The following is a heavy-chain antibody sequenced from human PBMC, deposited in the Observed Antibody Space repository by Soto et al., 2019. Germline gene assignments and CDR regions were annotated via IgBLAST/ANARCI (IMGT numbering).Heavy chain of an antibody. Sequence: QITLKESGPTLVKPTQTLTLTCTVSGFSLSTSGVGVGWIRQPPGKALEWLALIYWDDDKRYSPSLKSRLTITKDTAKNQVVLTRTNMDPVDTATYYCAHDVAVAGSRTYYYGMDVWGQGTTVTVSS. V-gene: IGHV2-5*02. J-gene: IGHJ6*02. D-gene: IGHD6-19*01. CDR2: IYWDDDK. CDR3: AHDVAVAGSRTYYYGMDV. CDR1: GFSLSTSGVG.